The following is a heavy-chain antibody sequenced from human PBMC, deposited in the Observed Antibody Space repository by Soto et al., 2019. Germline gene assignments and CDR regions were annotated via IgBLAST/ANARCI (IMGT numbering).Heavy chain of an antibody. J-gene: IGHJ4*02. D-gene: IGHD3-22*01. CDR3: ARTVYYDSSGNGYYFDY. CDR2: IIPIFGTA. CDR1: GGTFSSYA. Sequence: SVKVSCKASGGTFSSYAISWVRQAPGQGLEWMGGIIPIFGTANYAQKFQGRVTITADESTSTAYMELSSLRSEDTAVYYCARTVYYDSSGNGYYFDYWGQGTLVTVSS. V-gene: IGHV1-69*13.